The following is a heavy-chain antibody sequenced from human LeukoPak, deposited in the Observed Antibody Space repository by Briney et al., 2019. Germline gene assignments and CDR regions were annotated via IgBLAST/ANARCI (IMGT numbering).Heavy chain of an antibody. CDR3: ARSNIVAVAAASYYYYGMDV. Sequence: ASVKVSCKASGYTFTSYGISWVRQAPGQGLEWMGWISAYNGNTNYAQKLQGRVTMTTDTSTSTAYMELRSLRSDDTAVYYCARSNIVAVAAASYYYYGMDVWGQGTTVTVSS. D-gene: IGHD6-19*01. J-gene: IGHJ6*02. V-gene: IGHV1-18*01. CDR1: GYTFTSYG. CDR2: ISAYNGNT.